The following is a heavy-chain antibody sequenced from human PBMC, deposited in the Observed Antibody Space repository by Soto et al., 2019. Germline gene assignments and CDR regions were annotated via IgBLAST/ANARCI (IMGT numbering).Heavy chain of an antibody. V-gene: IGHV4-31*03. CDR3: ATERVVRGVIIGVDV. Sequence: QVQLQESGPGLVKPSQTLSLTCTVSGGSIRSGGYYWSWIRQHPGKGLEWMGYTYYSATTYYNPSLKSRITISVDTSKNQFSLKLSSVTAADTPVYYCATERVVRGVIIGVDVWGQGTTVTVSS. D-gene: IGHD3-10*01. J-gene: IGHJ6*02. CDR2: TYYSATT. CDR1: GGSIRSGGYY.